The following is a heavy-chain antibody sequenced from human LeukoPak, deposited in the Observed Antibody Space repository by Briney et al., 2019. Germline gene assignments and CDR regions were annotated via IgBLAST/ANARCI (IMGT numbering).Heavy chain of an antibody. Sequence: GGSLRLSCAASGFTFSNAWMNWVRQAPGKGLEWVSSISSSSSYIYYADSVKGRFTISRDNAKNSLYLQMNSLRAEDTAVYYCARSGEELYHHLNYFDYWGQGTLVTVSS. CDR1: GFTFSNAW. J-gene: IGHJ4*02. V-gene: IGHV3-21*01. D-gene: IGHD2-2*02. CDR2: ISSSSSYI. CDR3: ARSGEELYHHLNYFDY.